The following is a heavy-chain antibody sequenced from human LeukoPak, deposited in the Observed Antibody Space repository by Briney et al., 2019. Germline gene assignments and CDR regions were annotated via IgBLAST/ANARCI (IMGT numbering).Heavy chain of an antibody. V-gene: IGHV5-51*01. J-gene: IGHJ3*02. CDR3: ARPKTETGYDAFDI. CDR2: IYLADSDA. Sequence: GESLKISCKGSGYSYNSYWIGWVRQMPGKGLEWMGIIYLADSDARYSPSFQGQVSFSADRSINTAYLQWSTLRASDTAMYYCARPKTETGYDAFDIWGQGTMVTVSS. D-gene: IGHD2-15*01. CDR1: GYSYNSYW.